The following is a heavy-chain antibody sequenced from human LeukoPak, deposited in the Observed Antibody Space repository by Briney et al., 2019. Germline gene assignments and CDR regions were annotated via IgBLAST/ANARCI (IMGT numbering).Heavy chain of an antibody. V-gene: IGHV3-74*01. CDR2: INSDGSST. D-gene: IGHD6-19*01. J-gene: IGHJ4*02. CDR1: GFTFSSYW. Sequence: PGGSLRLSRAASGFTFSSYWMHWVRQAPGKGLVWVSRINSDGSSTSYADSVKGRFTISRGNAKNTLYLQMNSLRAEDTAVYYCARGPRSSGFYYFDYWGQGTLVTVSS. CDR3: ARGPRSSGFYYFDY.